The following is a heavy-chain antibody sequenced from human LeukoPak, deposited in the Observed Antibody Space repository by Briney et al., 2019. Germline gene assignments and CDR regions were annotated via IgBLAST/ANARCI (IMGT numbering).Heavy chain of an antibody. J-gene: IGHJ5*02. V-gene: IGHV1-69*05. CDR2: IIPIFGTA. CDR1: GGTFSSYA. Sequence: VASVKVSCKASGGTFSSYAISWVRQAPGQGLEWMGGIIPIFGTANYAQKFQGRVTITTDESTSTAYMELSSLRSEEPAVYYCARAPHIAPAGIGFDPWGRGTLVTFPS. CDR3: ARAPHIAPAGIGFDP. D-gene: IGHD6-13*01.